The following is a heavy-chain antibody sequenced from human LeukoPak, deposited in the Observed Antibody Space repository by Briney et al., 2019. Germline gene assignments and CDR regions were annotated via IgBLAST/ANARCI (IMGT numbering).Heavy chain of an antibody. CDR3: AKDRRMMSPHYGMDV. CDR2: ISGSGGST. CDR1: GVTFSSYA. V-gene: IGHV3-23*01. J-gene: IGHJ6*02. Sequence: GGSLRLSCAASGVTFSSYAMSLVRQAPGKGLEWVSAISGSGGSTYYADSVKGRFTISRDNSKNTVYLQLNSLTPEDTAVYYCAKDRRMMSPHYGMDVWGQGTTVTVSS. D-gene: IGHD3-16*01.